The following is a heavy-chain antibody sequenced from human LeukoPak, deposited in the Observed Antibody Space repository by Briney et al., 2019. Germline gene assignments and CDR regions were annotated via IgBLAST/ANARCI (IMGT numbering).Heavy chain of an antibody. V-gene: IGHV3-48*01. D-gene: IGHD3-10*01. Sequence: PGGSLRLSCAASGFTFDDYAMHWVRQAPGKGLEWISYISSTRPTIYYADSVKGRFTISRDDAKSSLYLQMNSLRVEDTAVYYCAKEVTYGGAAFYVWGQGTTVTVSS. CDR3: AKEVTYGGAAFYV. CDR2: ISSTRPTI. J-gene: IGHJ3*01. CDR1: GFTFDDYA.